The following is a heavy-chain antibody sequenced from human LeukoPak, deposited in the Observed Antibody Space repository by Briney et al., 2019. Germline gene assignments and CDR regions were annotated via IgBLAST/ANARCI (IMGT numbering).Heavy chain of an antibody. V-gene: IGHV4-34*01. CDR2: INHSGST. CDR3: GRGGLIYDSSGYYFVVFDY. D-gene: IGHD3-22*01. Sequence: SETLSLTCAVYGGSFSGYYWSWIRQPPGKGLEWIGEINHSGSTNYNPSLKSRVTISVDTSKNQFSLKLSSVTAADTAVYYCGRGGLIYDSSGYYFVVFDYWGQGTLVTVSS. CDR1: GGSFSGYY. J-gene: IGHJ4*02.